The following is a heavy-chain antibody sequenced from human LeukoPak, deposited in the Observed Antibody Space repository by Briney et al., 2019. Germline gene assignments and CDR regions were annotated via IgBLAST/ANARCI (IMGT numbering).Heavy chain of an antibody. J-gene: IGHJ4*02. V-gene: IGHV3-23*01. D-gene: IGHD6-13*01. CDR2: ISGSGGST. CDR3: AKDRNLAGYSSWIFDY. CDR1: GFTFSSYA. Sequence: GGSLRLSCAASGFTFSSYAMSWVRQAPGKGLEWVSAISGSGGSTYYADSVKGRFTISRDNSKNTLYLQMNSLRAEDTAVYYCAKDRNLAGYSSWIFDYWGQGTVVTVSS.